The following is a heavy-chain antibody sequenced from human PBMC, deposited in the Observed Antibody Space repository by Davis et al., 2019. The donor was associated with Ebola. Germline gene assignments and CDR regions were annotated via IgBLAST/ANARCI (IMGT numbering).Heavy chain of an antibody. V-gene: IGHV3-21*01. J-gene: IGHJ4*02. CDR2: ISSSSSYI. Sequence: PGGSLRLSCAASGFTFSSYSMNWVRQAPGKGLEWVSSISSSSSYIYYADSVKGRFTISRDNAKNSLYLQMNSLRAEDTAVYYCARVGWELRRYFDYWGQGTLVTVSS. D-gene: IGHD1-26*01. CDR3: ARVGWELRRYFDY. CDR1: GFTFSSYS.